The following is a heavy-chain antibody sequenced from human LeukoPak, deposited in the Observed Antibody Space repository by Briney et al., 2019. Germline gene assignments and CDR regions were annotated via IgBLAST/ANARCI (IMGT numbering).Heavy chain of an antibody. V-gene: IGHV4-34*01. CDR1: GGSFSGYY. D-gene: IGHD6-13*01. CDR2: INHSGST. J-gene: IGHJ4*02. CDR3: ARVLYRSSSWYGGLYYFDY. Sequence: TPSETLSLTCAVYGGSFSGYYWSWIRQPPGKGLEWIGEINHSGSTNYNPSLKSRVTISVDTSKNQFSLKLSSVTAADTAVYYCARVLYRSSSWYGGLYYFDYWGQGTLVTVSS.